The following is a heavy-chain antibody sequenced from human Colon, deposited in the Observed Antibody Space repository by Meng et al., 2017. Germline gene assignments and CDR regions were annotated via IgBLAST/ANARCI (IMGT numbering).Heavy chain of an antibody. CDR2: IYYSGST. V-gene: IGHV4-59*01. CDR3: ARGFYTVVRGRRGAFDI. D-gene: IGHD3-10*01. J-gene: IGHJ3*02. Sequence: SETLSFTCAVPADSIRSNYWSWIRQPPGKGREWIGYIYYSGSTNYNPSLKRRVTISVDTSKNQFSLKLSSVTAADTAVYYCARGFYTVVRGRRGAFDIWGQGTMVTVSS. CDR1: ADSIRSNY.